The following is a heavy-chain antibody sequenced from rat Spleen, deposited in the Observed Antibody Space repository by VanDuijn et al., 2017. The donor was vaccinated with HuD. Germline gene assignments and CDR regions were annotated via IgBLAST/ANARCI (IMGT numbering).Heavy chain of an antibody. CDR1: GFTFSNYG. CDR2: ISPTGAGT. V-gene: IGHV5-19*01. Sequence: EVQLVESGGGLVQPGRSLKLSCAASGFTFSNYGMHWIRQAPTKGLEWVASISPTGAGTYYRDSVKGRFTLSRDNTKSNLYLQMDSLRSEDTATYYCAAHGPRISRFAYWGQGTPVTVSS. J-gene: IGHJ3*01. CDR3: AAHGPRISRFAY. D-gene: IGHD2-7*01.